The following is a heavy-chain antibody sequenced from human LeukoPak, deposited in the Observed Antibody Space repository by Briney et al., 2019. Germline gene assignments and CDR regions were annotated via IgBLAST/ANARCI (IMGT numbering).Heavy chain of an antibody. CDR2: IYSGGST. CDR1: GFTVSSNY. V-gene: IGHV3-53*01. Sequence: GGSLRLSCAASGFTVSSNYMSWVRQAPGKGLEWVLVIYSGGSTYCADSVKGRFTISRDNAKNSLYLQMNSLRDEDTAVYYCARDLRYCSGGSCYADYYYGMDVWGQGTTVTVSS. J-gene: IGHJ6*02. D-gene: IGHD2-15*01. CDR3: ARDLRYCSGGSCYADYYYGMDV.